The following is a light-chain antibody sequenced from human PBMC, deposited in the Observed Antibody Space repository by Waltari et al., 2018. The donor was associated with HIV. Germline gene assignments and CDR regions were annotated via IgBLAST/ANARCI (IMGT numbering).Light chain of an antibody. V-gene: IGLV8-61*01. CDR3: VLYMGSGIWV. CDR2: RTN. Sequence: QAVVTQEPSFSVSPGGTVTLTCGLSSGSVSTSYYPSWYQQTPGQAPPTLIYRTNSRSSGVPDRFSGSILGNQAALTITGAQADDESDYYCVLYMGSGIWVFGGGTKVTVL. CDR1: SGSVSTSYY. J-gene: IGLJ3*02.